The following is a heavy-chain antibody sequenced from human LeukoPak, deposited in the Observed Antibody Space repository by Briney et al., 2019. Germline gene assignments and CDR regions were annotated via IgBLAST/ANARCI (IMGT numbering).Heavy chain of an antibody. CDR1: GFTLRRYW. CDR3: SRVSPNTVTTLQYSDY. D-gene: IGHD4-17*01. CDR2: IKQDGNEK. J-gene: IGHJ4*02. Sequence: PGGALRLSCAASGFTLRRYWMSSARQAARKGLEWVANIKQDGNEKYYVDSVKCRFTISRDNAKNSLYLQMNSLRAEDTAVYYCSRVSPNTVTTLQYSDYCGQGTLVTVSS. V-gene: IGHV3-7*01.